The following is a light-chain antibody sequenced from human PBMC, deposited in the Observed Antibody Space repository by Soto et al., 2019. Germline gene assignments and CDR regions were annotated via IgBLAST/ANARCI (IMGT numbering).Light chain of an antibody. CDR1: QGVSSN. J-gene: IGKJ1*01. V-gene: IGKV3-15*01. CDR2: GAS. Sequence: EIVMTQSPATLSVSPGERATLSCRASQGVSSNLAWYQQKPGQAPRLLIYGASTRATGIPARFSGSGSGTEFTLTISSLQSEDFAVYYCQQYNNWWTFGQGPK. CDR3: QQYNNWWT.